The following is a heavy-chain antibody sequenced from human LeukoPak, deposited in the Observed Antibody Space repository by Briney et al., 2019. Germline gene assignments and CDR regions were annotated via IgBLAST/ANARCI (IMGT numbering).Heavy chain of an antibody. J-gene: IGHJ4*02. Sequence: PSETLSLTCTVSGGSISSGGYYWSWIRQHPGKGLEWIGYIYYSGSTYYNPSLKSRVTISVDTSKNQFSLKLSSVTAADTAVYYCARDPTYYYDSGGYSNWGQGTLVTVSS. CDR3: ARDPTYYYDSGGYSN. V-gene: IGHV4-31*03. D-gene: IGHD3-22*01. CDR1: GGSISSGGYY. CDR2: IYYSGST.